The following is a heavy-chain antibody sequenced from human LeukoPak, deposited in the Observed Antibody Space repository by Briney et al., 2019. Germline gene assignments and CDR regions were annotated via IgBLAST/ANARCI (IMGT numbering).Heavy chain of an antibody. J-gene: IGHJ5*02. Sequence: SETLSLTCTVSGGSISSYYWSWLRQPPGKGLEWIGYIYYSGSTNYNPSLKSRVTISVDTSKDQFSLKLSSVTAADTAVYYCARESRYSYGYWFDPWGQGTLVTVSS. D-gene: IGHD5-18*01. CDR3: ARESRYSYGYWFDP. CDR2: IYYSGST. CDR1: GGSISSYY. V-gene: IGHV4-59*01.